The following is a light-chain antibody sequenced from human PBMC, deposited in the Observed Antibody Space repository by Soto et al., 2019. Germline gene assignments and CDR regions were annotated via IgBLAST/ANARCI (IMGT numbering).Light chain of an antibody. CDR1: QTIRSNY. CDR2: VAS. V-gene: IGKV3-20*01. Sequence: ETVLTQSPGTLSLSPGERATLSCRASQTIRSNYLAWYRQTPGQAPRLLIYVASTRATGIAYRFSGSGSGTDFTLIISRLEPEDFALYYCQQYGSAPWTFGQGTKVEIK. J-gene: IGKJ1*01. CDR3: QQYGSAPWT.